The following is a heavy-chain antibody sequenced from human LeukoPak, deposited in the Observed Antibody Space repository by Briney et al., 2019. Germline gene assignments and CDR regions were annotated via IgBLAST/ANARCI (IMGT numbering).Heavy chain of an antibody. CDR3: VRDGGSGWTGFDY. CDR1: GGSISSGGNS. Sequence: SETLSLTCAVSGGSISSGGNSWGWIRQPPGKGLEWIGYIYYRGNTNYNPSLKSRVTISEDTSKNQFSLKLSFVSAADTAVYYCVRDGGSGWTGFDYWGQGTLVTVSS. J-gene: IGHJ4*02. CDR2: IYYRGNT. D-gene: IGHD6-19*01. V-gene: IGHV4-61*08.